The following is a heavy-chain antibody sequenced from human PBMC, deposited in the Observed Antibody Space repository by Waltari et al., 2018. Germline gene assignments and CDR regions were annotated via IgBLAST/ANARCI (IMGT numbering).Heavy chain of an antibody. J-gene: IGHJ4*02. Sequence: QVQLVQSGAEVKKPGASVKVSCKASGYTFTGYYMHWVRQAPGQGLEWMGWINPNSGGTNHAQKFQGRVTMTRDTSISTAYMELSRLRSDDTAVYYCARGEVVTATAHYWGQGTLVTVSS. V-gene: IGHV1-2*02. CDR2: INPNSGGT. CDR1: GYTFTGYY. D-gene: IGHD2-21*02. CDR3: ARGEVVTATAHY.